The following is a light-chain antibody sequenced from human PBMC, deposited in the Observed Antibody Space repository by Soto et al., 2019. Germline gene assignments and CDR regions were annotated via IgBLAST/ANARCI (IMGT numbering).Light chain of an antibody. CDR1: SRDVGGHDY. J-gene: IGLJ2*01. V-gene: IGLV2-8*01. CDR2: ELS. Sequence: QSALTQPPSASGSPGQSVTISCTGTSRDVGGHDYVSWYQQHPGKAPKLMIYELSKRPSGVPDRFSGSKSGNTASLTVSGLQAEYEADYYCSSYVTGNSLIFGGGTKLTVL. CDR3: SSYVTGNSLI.